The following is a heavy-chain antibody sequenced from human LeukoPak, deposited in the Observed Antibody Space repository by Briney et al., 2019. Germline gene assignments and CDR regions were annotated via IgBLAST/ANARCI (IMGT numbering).Heavy chain of an antibody. CDR3: VKLSSGSGSKFGFDS. CDR2: ISSSSSYT. V-gene: IGHV3-11*03. Sequence: PGGSLRLSCAASGFTFSDYYMSWIRQAPGKGLEWVSYISSSSSYTNYADSVRGRFTISRDNSKNMLYLQMNSLRAEDTAVYYCVKLSSGSGSKFGFDSWGQGTLVTVSS. J-gene: IGHJ4*02. D-gene: IGHD6-19*01. CDR1: GFTFSDYY.